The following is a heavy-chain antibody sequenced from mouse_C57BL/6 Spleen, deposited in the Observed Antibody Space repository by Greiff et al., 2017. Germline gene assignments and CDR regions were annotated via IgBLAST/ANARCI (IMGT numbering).Heavy chain of an antibody. J-gene: IGHJ2*01. V-gene: IGHV1-64*01. CDR3: ARGKTVQGGYFDY. CDR2: IHPNSGST. Sequence: QVQLQQPGAELVKPGASVKLSCKASGYTFTSYWMHWVKQRPGQGLEWIGMIHPNSGSTNYNEKFKSKATLTVDKSSSTAYMQLSSLTSEDSAVYYCARGKTVQGGYFDYWGQGTTLTVSS. D-gene: IGHD3-2*01. CDR1: GYTFTSYW.